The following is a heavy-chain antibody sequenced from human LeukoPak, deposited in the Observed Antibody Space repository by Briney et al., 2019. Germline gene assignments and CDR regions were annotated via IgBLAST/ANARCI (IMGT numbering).Heavy chain of an antibody. CDR2: IKQDGSEK. CDR1: GFTFSSYW. CDR3: ARAGGYASSWAY. Sequence: GGSLRLSCAASGFTFSSYWMSWVRLAPGKGLEWVANIKQDGSEKNYVDSVKGRFTISRDNAKNSLDLQMNSLRGEDTAVYYCARAGGYASSWAYWGPGTLVTVSS. V-gene: IGHV3-7*01. J-gene: IGHJ4*02. D-gene: IGHD5-12*01.